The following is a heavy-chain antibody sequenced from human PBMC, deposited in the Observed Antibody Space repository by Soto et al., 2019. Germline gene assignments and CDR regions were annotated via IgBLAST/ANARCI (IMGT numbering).Heavy chain of an antibody. CDR3: ARWNSWFGGSYVDY. D-gene: IGHD1-26*01. V-gene: IGHV4-39*02. CDR1: GDSISTNSYS. J-gene: IGHJ4*02. Sequence: SETLSLTCTVPGDSISTNSYSWGWIRQPPGPGLEWIGLFYYSGSTYYNPSLKSRVTVSADTSKNHFSLSLYSVTAADTALYFCARWNSWFGGSYVDYWGQGALVTVSS. CDR2: FYYSGST.